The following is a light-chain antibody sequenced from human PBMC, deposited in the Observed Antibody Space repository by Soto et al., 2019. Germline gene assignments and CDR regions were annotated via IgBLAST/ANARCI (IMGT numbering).Light chain of an antibody. CDR2: WAS. V-gene: IGKV4-1*01. Sequence: NESTYPPASLAVYKGERATINCKSSQTVLNTSNNKNYLAWYQQKPGQPPKLLVYWASTRESGVPDRFSGSGSGTDFTLTISSLHAEDGAVYYCQQYSNTPLTFGQGTKVDIK. CDR1: QTVLNTSNNKNY. J-gene: IGKJ2*01. CDR3: QQYSNTPLT.